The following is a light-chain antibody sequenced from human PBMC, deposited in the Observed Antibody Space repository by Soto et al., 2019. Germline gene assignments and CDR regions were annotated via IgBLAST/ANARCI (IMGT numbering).Light chain of an antibody. CDR3: MQALHPPT. Sequence: DIVMTQSPLSLPVTPGEPASISCRSSQSLLHSNGYNYLDWYLQKPGQSPQLLIYLGSNRASGVPARFSGSGSGTDFTLKISTVEAEDVGVYYCMQALHPPTFGQGTKVEIK. CDR2: LGS. J-gene: IGKJ1*01. CDR1: QSLLHSNGYNY. V-gene: IGKV2-28*01.